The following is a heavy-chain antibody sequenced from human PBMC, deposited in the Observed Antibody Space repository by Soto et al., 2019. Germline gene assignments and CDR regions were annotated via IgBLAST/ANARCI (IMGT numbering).Heavy chain of an antibody. CDR2: VSGHNGDT. CDR3: ARDISYYYDSSGYYNFDY. D-gene: IGHD3-22*01. V-gene: IGHV1-18*01. Sequence: ASVNVYCKTSGYTFTIYGFSWVRQAAGQGLEWMGWVSGHNGDTKYAQKLQGRVTMTTDTSTSTAYMELRSLRPDDTAVYYRARDISYYYDSSGYYNFDYWGQGTLVTVS. CDR1: GYTFTIYG. J-gene: IGHJ4*02.